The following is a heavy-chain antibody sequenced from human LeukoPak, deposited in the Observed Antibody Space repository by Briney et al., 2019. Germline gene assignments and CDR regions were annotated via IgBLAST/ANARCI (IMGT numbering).Heavy chain of an antibody. CDR3: ARQSISGSSLSYFDY. CDR1: GGSISSYY. CDR2: IYDSGST. J-gene: IGHJ4*02. Sequence: SETLSLTCTVSGGSISSYYWSWIRQPPGKGLEWIGNIYDSGSTNYNPTLKSRVTISVDTSKNQCSLKLSSVTAADTAVYYCARQSISGSSLSYFDYWGQGTLVNVSS. V-gene: IGHV4-59*01. D-gene: IGHD3-22*01.